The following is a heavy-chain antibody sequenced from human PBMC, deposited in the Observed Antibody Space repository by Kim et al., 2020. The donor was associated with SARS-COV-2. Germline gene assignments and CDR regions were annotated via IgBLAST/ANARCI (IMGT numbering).Heavy chain of an antibody. CDR2: SFGTA. Sequence: SFGTANYAQKFQGRVTITADESTSTAYMELSSLRSEDTAVYYCARGTGDYWGQGTLVTVSS. J-gene: IGHJ4*02. V-gene: IGHV1-69*01. CDR3: ARGTGDY.